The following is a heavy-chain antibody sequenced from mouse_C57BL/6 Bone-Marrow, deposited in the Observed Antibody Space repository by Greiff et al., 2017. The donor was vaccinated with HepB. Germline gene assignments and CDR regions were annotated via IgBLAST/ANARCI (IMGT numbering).Heavy chain of an antibody. Sequence: VQRVESGPELVKPGASVKISCKASGYSFTSYYIHWVKQRPGQGLEWIGWIYPGSGNTKYNEKFKGKATLTADTSSSTAYMQLSSLTSEDSAVYYCARGGWLPLFDYWGQGTTLTVSS. J-gene: IGHJ2*01. V-gene: IGHV1-66*01. D-gene: IGHD2-3*01. CDR1: GYSFTSYY. CDR2: IYPGSGNT. CDR3: ARGGWLPLFDY.